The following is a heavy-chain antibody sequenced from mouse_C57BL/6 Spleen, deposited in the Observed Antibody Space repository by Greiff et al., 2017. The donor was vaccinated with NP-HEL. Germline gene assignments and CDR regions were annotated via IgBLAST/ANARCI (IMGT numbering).Heavy chain of an antibody. V-gene: IGHV1-66*01. D-gene: IGHD1-3*01. Sequence: VQLQQSGPELVKPGASVKISCKASGYSFTSYYIHWVKQRPGQGLEWIGWIYPGSGNTKYNEKFKGKATLTADTSSSTAYMQLSSLTSEDSAVYYCARSEWDGAMDYWGQGTSVTVSS. CDR3: ARSEWDGAMDY. CDR2: IYPGSGNT. CDR1: GYSFTSYY. J-gene: IGHJ4*01.